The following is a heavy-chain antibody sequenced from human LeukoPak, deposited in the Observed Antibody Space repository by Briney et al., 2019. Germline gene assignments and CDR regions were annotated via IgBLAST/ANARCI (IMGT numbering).Heavy chain of an antibody. V-gene: IGHV3-7*01. CDR1: GFIFSSYW. J-gene: IGHJ6*03. Sequence: GGSLRLSCAASGFIFSSYWMSWVRQAPGKGLEWVANINQDGSEKYYVDSVKGRFTISRDSAKNSLFLQMYSLRADDTAVYYCARDHAFSYYYYYMDVWGKGTTVTVSS. CDR2: INQDGSEK. D-gene: IGHD3-3*01. CDR3: ARDHAFSYYYYYMDV.